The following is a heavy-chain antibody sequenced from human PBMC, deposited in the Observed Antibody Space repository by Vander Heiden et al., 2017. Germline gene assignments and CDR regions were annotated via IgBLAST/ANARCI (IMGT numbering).Heavy chain of an antibody. CDR1: GDSISSGTHY. V-gene: IGHV4-39*01. D-gene: IGHD6-19*01. CDR2: IYYSGRT. CDR3: ARKRYSSGWDFDY. Sequence: LQLQASGPGLVQPSETLSLTCTVSGDSISSGTHYWGWVRQPPGKGLEWIGTIYYSGRTFYKPSLRSRATISVDTSKNQFSLKLNSVTAADTAVYYCARKRYSSGWDFDYWGQGVLVTVSS. J-gene: IGHJ4*02.